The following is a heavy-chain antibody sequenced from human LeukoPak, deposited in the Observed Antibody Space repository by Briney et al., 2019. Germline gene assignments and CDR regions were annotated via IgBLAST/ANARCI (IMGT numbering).Heavy chain of an antibody. CDR1: GGSISSYS. CDR3: AREIYHQLGLYYYYYMDV. D-gene: IGHD3-16*01. V-gene: IGHV4-4*07. Sequence: SETLSLTCTVSGGSISSYSWSWIRQPAGKGLEWVGRVYSSGSTNYNPSLKSRVTMSVDTSKNQLSLKLNSVTAADTAVYYCAREIYHQLGLYYYYYMDVWGKGTTVTVSS. J-gene: IGHJ6*03. CDR2: VYSSGST.